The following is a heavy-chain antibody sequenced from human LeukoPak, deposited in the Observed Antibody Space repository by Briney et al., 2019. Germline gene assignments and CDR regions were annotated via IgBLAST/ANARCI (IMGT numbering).Heavy chain of an antibody. V-gene: IGHV3-9*01. CDR2: ISWNSGSI. Sequence: GGSLRLSCAASGFTFSDYWMHWVRQAPGKGLEWVSGISWNSGSIGYADSVKGRFTISRDNAKNSLYLQMNSLRAEDTALYYCAKDKWQRSGSYYNFDYWGQGTLVTVSS. CDR3: AKDKWQRSGSYYNFDY. CDR1: GFTFSDYW. J-gene: IGHJ4*01. D-gene: IGHD3-10*01.